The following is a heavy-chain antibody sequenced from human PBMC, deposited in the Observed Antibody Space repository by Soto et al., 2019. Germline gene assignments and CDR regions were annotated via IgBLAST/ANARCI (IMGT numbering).Heavy chain of an antibody. CDR3: AKLNDFWSGYGAYYFDY. CDR1: GFTFSSYS. D-gene: IGHD3-3*01. Sequence: EVQLLESGGGLVQPGGSLRLSCVASGFTFSSYSMTWVRQAPGKGLEWVSDISGSGGSTYYADSVKGRFTISRDNSKNTLYLQMNSLRAEDTAVYYCAKLNDFWSGYGAYYFDYWGQGTLVTVSS. J-gene: IGHJ4*02. V-gene: IGHV3-23*01. CDR2: ISGSGGST.